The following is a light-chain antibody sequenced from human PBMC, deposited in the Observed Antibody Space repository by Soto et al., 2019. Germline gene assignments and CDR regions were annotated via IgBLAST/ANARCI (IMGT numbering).Light chain of an antibody. CDR1: QSINSW. CDR2: KAS. V-gene: IGKV1-5*03. Sequence: DIQMTQSPSTLSVSVGDRVTITCRASQSINSWLAWYQQKPGKAPKLLIYKASNLESGVPSRFSGCGSGTEFTLTISSLQPDDYATYYCQQYNDYFTFGGGTKVEIK. CDR3: QQYNDYFT. J-gene: IGKJ4*01.